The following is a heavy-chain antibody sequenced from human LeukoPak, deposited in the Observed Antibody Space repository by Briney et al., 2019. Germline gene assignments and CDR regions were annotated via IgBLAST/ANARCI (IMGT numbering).Heavy chain of an antibody. D-gene: IGHD6-19*01. CDR2: IYTGGTT. V-gene: IGHV3-66*02. CDR1: AFSVSSNY. J-gene: IGHJ4*02. CDR3: ARDKLGSGYSSDFDY. Sequence: GGSLRLSCAASAFSVSSNYMNWVRQAPGEGLEWVSAIYTGGTTYYADSVKGRFTISRDNSKNTLYLQMNSLRAEDTAVYYCARDKLGSGYSSDFDYWGQGTLVTVSS.